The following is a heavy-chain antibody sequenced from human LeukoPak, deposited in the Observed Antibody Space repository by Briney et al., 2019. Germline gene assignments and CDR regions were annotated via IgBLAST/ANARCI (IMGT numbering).Heavy chain of an antibody. D-gene: IGHD5-12*01. CDR1: GYTFTSYG. CDR3: ARGSLGYSGYARGYYYYYMDV. J-gene: IGHJ6*03. CDR2: ISAYNGNT. Sequence: ASVKVSCKASGYTFTSYGISWVRQAPGQGLEWMGWISAYNGNTNYAQKLQGRVTMTTDTSTSTAYMELRSLRSDDTAVYYCARGSLGYSGYARGYYYYYMDVWGKGTTVAVSS. V-gene: IGHV1-18*01.